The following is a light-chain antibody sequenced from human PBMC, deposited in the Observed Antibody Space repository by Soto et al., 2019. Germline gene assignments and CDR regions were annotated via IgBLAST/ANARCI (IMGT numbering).Light chain of an antibody. Sequence: QSVLAQPASVSGSPGQSITLSCTGTSSDVGTYDLVSWYQQHPGRAPKLMIYEVTKRPSGVSNRFSGSKSGNTASLTISGLQPEDEADYYCCSYAGSSTYVFGIGTKVTVL. CDR3: CSYAGSSTYV. CDR1: SSDVGTYDL. CDR2: EVT. V-gene: IGLV2-23*02. J-gene: IGLJ1*01.